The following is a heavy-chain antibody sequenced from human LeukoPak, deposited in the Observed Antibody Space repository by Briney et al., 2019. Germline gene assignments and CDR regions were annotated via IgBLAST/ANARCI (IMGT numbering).Heavy chain of an antibody. CDR1: GFTVSGNY. J-gene: IGHJ4*02. CDR2: LHSGGNT. CDR3: ARGSIVSSTYAPDQ. D-gene: IGHD2-2*01. V-gene: IGHV3-66*01. Sequence: PGGSLRLSCVASGFTVSGNYISWVRQAPGKGLEWVSILHSGGNTDFADSVKGRFTISRDDSKNTLFLQMNSLRAEDTATYFCARGSIVSSTYAPDQWGQGTLVTVSS.